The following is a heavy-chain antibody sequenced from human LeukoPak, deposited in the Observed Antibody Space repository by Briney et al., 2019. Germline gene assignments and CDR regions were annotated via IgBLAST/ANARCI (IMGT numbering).Heavy chain of an antibody. J-gene: IGHJ6*03. CDR2: ISSSGSTI. CDR1: GFTFRSYE. CDR3: ARRGYYDSSGYGIYYYYYYMDV. Sequence: PGGSLRLSCAASGFTFRSYEMYWVRQAPGKGLEWLSYISSSGSTIYYADSVKGRFTISRDNAKNTLYLQMNSLRAEDTAVYYCARRGYYDSSGYGIYYYYYYMDVWGKGTTVTISS. V-gene: IGHV3-48*03. D-gene: IGHD3-22*01.